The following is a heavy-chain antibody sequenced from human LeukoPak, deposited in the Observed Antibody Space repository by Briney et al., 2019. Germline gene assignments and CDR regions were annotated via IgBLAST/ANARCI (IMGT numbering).Heavy chain of an antibody. CDR2: ISPNSGGT. CDR1: GYTFTGYY. Sequence: ASVKVSCKASGYTFTGYYMHWVRQAPGQGLEWMGWISPNSGGTNYPQKFQGRVTMTRDTSISTAYMELSRLRSDDTAVYYCAAYDFWSGFEMGDSDYWGQGTLVTVSS. CDR3: AAYDFWSGFEMGDSDY. V-gene: IGHV1-2*02. D-gene: IGHD3-3*01. J-gene: IGHJ4*02.